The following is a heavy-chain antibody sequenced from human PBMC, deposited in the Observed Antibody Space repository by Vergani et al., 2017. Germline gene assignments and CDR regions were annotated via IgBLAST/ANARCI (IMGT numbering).Heavy chain of an antibody. V-gene: IGHV4-59*01. Sequence: QVQLQESGPGLVKPSETLSPTCTVSGGSISSYCCSWIRQPPGKGLEWIGYIYYSGSTNYNPSLKSRVTISVDTSKNQFTLKLSSVTAADTAVYYCARTLSIYYDSSGYVPDAFDIWGRGTMVTVSS. J-gene: IGHJ3*02. CDR3: ARTLSIYYDSSGYVPDAFDI. CDR2: IYYSGST. CDR1: GGSISSYC. D-gene: IGHD3-22*01.